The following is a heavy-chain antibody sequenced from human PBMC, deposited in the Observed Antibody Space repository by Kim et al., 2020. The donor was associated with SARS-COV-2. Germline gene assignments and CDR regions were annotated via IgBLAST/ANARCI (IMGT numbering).Heavy chain of an antibody. V-gene: IGHV1-18*01. CDR2: ISAYNGNT. CDR3: ARGAPLYYDILTGYYPPEPLWGYYFDY. J-gene: IGHJ4*02. Sequence: ASVKVSCKASGYTFTSYGISWVRQAPGQGLEWMGWISAYNGNTNYAQKLQGRVTMNTDTSTSTADMELRSLRSDDTAVYYCARGAPLYYDILTGYYPPEPLWGYYFDYWGQGTLVTVSS. D-gene: IGHD3-9*01. CDR1: GYTFTSYG.